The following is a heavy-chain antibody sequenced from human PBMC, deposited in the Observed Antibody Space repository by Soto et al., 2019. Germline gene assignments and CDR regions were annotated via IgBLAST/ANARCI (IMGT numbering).Heavy chain of an antibody. D-gene: IGHD1-1*01. CDR2: ITTHNGDT. J-gene: IGHJ6*03. Sequence: QVPLVQSGAEVKRPGASVKVSCKASGDTLKTFDVSWVRQAPGQGPEWMAWITTHNGDTNFAQKFRGRISLTADTSAATAFMELRNLRSDDTGVYFCATFNFTRTGDNYYYYMEVWGQGTTVTVS. CDR1: GDTLKTFD. V-gene: IGHV1-18*04. CDR3: ATFNFTRTGDNYYYYMEV.